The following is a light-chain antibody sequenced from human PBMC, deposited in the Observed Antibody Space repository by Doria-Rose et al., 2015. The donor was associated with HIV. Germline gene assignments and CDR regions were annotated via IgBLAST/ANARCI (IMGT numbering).Light chain of an antibody. V-gene: IGKV3-20*01. J-gene: IGKJ1*01. CDR3: QQYGRSWT. CDR2: DES. Sequence: APSLLIYDESTRPNGIPDRFSVSVPVTDLTLTINRLEPEDFALYYCQQYGRSWTFGQGTKVEI.